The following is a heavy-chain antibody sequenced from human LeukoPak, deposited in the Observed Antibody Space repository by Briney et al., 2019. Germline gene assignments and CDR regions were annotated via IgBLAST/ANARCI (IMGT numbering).Heavy chain of an antibody. CDR3: AKSSLGELSLSGVIDY. V-gene: IGHV3-9*01. J-gene: IGHJ4*02. CDR1: GFTFDDYA. CDR2: IIWNSGSI. Sequence: QAGGSLRLSCAASGFTFDDYAMHWVRQAPGKGLEWVSVIIWNSGSIGYADSVKGRFTISRDNAKNSLYLQMNSLRAEDTALYYCAKSSLGELSLSGVIDYWGQGTLVTVSS. D-gene: IGHD3-16*02.